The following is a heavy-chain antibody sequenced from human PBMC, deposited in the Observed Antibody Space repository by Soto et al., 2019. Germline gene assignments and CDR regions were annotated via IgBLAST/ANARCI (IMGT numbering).Heavy chain of an antibody. Sequence: QVRLMQSGPEVRRPGASVTVSCKASGYTFTHYFIHWVRRAPGQGLEWMGYINPKSGDTHYSQTFRGRVSMTRDTSTDISNMGLSSLKSDDTAVYFGARVTGHKNSRGDFWGQGTPITVSS. D-gene: IGHD1-7*01. J-gene: IGHJ4*02. CDR1: GYTFTHYF. CDR2: INPKSGDT. V-gene: IGHV1-2*02. CDR3: ARVTGHKNSRGDF.